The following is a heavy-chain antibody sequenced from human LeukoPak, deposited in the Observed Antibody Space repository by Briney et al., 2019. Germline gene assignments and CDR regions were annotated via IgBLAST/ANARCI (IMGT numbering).Heavy chain of an antibody. D-gene: IGHD2-15*01. J-gene: IGHJ5*02. CDR3: ARDLRYCSGGSCPYNWFDP. CDR2: ISAYNGNT. V-gene: IGHV1-18*01. Sequence: AASVKVSCKASGYTFTSYGISWVRQAPGHGLEWMGWISAYNGNTNYAQKLQGRVTMTTDTSTSTAYMELRSLRSDDTAVYYCARDLRYCSGGSCPYNWFDPWGQGTLVTVSS. CDR1: GYTFTSYG.